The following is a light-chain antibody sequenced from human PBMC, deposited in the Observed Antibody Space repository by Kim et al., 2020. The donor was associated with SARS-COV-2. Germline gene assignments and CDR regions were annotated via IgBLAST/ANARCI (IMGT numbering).Light chain of an antibody. V-gene: IGKV3-20*01. J-gene: IGKJ2*01. CDR3: QHYTGTPHT. CDR1: QDVSYNY. Sequence: LSPAERATPSCTASQDVSYNYLAWYQRKPGQAPRLLIYGASVRAAGIPDRFVGGGSGTDFTLTITRVQPEDFAVYYCQHYTGTPHTFGQGTKLAI. CDR2: GAS.